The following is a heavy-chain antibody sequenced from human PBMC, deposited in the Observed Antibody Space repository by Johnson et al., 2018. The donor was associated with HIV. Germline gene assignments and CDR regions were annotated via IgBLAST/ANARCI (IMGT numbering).Heavy chain of an antibody. D-gene: IGHD5-18*01. CDR2: IRYDGSNR. CDR3: ARGRRIQLWLLADAFDI. Sequence: QVQLVESGGGVVQPGGSLRLSCAASGFTFSSYGMHWVRQAPGKGLEWVAFIRYDGSNRYYADSVKGRFTISRDNSKTTLFLHINSLRAEDTAVYYCARGRRIQLWLLADAFDIWGQGTMVTVSS. V-gene: IGHV3-30*02. CDR1: GFTFSSYG. J-gene: IGHJ3*02.